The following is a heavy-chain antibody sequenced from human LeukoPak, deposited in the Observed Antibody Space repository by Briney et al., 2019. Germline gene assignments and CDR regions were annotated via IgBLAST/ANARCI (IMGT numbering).Heavy chain of an antibody. J-gene: IGHJ3*02. Sequence: GGSLRLSCAASEFTFSSYSMNWVRQAPGKGLEWVSYITNSGNSKSYADSVKGRFTISRDNSKNTLYLQMNSLRAEDTAVYYCAKDLNWDAFDIWGQGTMVTVSS. CDR2: ITNSGNSK. CDR3: AKDLNWDAFDI. V-gene: IGHV3-48*01. CDR1: EFTFSSYS. D-gene: IGHD1-20*01.